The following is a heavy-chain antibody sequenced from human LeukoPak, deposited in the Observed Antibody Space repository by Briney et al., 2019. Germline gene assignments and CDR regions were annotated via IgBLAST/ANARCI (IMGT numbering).Heavy chain of an antibody. J-gene: IGHJ6*02. CDR3: AHSGDRSQRFMDV. D-gene: IGHD5-24*01. CDR1: GGSVSSGSYY. CDR2: ISYSGST. Sequence: PSETLSLTCTVSGGSVSSGSYYWSWIRQPPGRGLEWIGYISYSGSTNYNPSLKSRVTISVDTSKNQFFLKLSSVTAADTAVYHCAHSGDRSQRFMDVWGQGTTVTVSS. V-gene: IGHV4-61*01.